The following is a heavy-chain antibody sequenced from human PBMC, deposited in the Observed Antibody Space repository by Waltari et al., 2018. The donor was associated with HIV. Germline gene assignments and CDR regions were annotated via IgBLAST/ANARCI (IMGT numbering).Heavy chain of an antibody. V-gene: IGHV3-7*01. Sequence: EVQLVESGGGLVQPGGSLRLSCAASGFTFSSYWMSWVRQAPGRGLGLLRNSKQDGSEKYYVDSVKGRFTISRNNAKNSLYLQMNSLRAEDTAVYYCARDLGYSYGYVSDYWGQGTLVTVSS. CDR1: GFTFSSYW. CDR2: SKQDGSEK. J-gene: IGHJ4*02. CDR3: ARDLGYSYGYVSDY. D-gene: IGHD5-18*01.